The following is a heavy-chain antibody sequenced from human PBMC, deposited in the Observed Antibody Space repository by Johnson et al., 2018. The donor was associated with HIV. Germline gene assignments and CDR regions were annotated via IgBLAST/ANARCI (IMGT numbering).Heavy chain of an antibody. D-gene: IGHD3-9*01. CDR1: GFTFSGYG. CDR3: ARFDSFDAFDI. V-gene: IGHV3-33*08. CDR2: IWYDGSNK. Sequence: QVQLVESGGGVVQPGKSLRLSCAASGFTFSGYGMHWVRQAPGKGLEWVAVIWYDGSNKYYADSVKGRVTISRDNSKNTLYLQMNSLRAEDTAVYYCARFDSFDAFDIWGQGTMVTVSS. J-gene: IGHJ3*02.